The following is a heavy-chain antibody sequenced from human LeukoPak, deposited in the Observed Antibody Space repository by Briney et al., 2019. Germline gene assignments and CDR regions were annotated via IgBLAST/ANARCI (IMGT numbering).Heavy chain of an antibody. D-gene: IGHD6-13*01. CDR3: ARLTSSWSFDY. CDR1: GYSFTNYW. J-gene: IGHJ4*02. Sequence: GESLKISCKGSGYSFTNYWIGWGRQMPGKGLEWMGIISPDGSDTRYSPSFQGQVTIPADKSITTAYLQWSSLKASDTAMYYCARLTSSWSFDYWGQGTLVTVSS. CDR2: ISPDGSDT. V-gene: IGHV5-51*01.